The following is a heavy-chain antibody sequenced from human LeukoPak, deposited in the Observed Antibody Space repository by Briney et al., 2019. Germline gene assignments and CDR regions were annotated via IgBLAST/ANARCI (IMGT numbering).Heavy chain of an antibody. CDR2: VNWHGTT. Sequence: GGSLSLFCAPWGYICELYHVLCVPRSAGKTVVWLSLVNWHGTTYYADSLKGRFTISRDNSKNSLYLQMDSLRTEDTAFYYCAKDLTYESSGSVIDSWGLGTLVTVSS. CDR3: AKDLTYESSGSVIDS. J-gene: IGHJ4*02. D-gene: IGHD3-22*01. V-gene: IGHV3-43*01. CDR1: GYICELYH.